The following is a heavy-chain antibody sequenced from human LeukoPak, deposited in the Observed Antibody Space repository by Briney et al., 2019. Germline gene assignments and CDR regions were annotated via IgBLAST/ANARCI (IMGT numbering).Heavy chain of an antibody. CDR2: IYTSGST. Sequence: PSETLSLTCTVSGGSISSYYWSWIRQPAGKGLEWIGRIYTSGSTNYDPSLKSRVTMSVDTSRNQFSLKLSSVTAADTAVYYCARMPEYCSSTSCYFYWFDPWGQGTLVTVSS. CDR3: ARMPEYCSSTSCYFYWFDP. D-gene: IGHD2-2*01. V-gene: IGHV4-4*07. CDR1: GGSISSYY. J-gene: IGHJ5*02.